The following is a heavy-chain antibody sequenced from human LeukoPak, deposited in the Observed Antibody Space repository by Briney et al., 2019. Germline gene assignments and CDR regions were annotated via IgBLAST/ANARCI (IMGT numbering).Heavy chain of an antibody. CDR3: ARXRRDIVVVTAAPHSNWFDP. V-gene: IGHV4-59*01. CDR1: GGSISSYY. Sequence: SETLSLTCTVSGGSISSYYWSWIRQPPGKGLEWIGYIYYSGSTNYNPSLKSRVTISVDTSKNQFSLKLSSVTAADTAVYYCARXRRDIVVVTAAPHSNWFDPWGQGTLVTVSS. D-gene: IGHD2-2*01. CDR2: IYYSGST. J-gene: IGHJ5*02.